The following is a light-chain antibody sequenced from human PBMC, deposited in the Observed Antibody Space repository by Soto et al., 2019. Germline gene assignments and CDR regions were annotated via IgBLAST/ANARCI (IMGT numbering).Light chain of an antibody. V-gene: IGLV2-14*01. J-gene: IGLJ2*01. CDR1: SSDVGGYNY. Sequence: QSALTQPASVSGSPGQSITISCTGTSSDVGGYNYVSWYQQHPGKAPKIMIYDVSNRPSGVSNRFSGSKSGNTASLSISGLQAEDEHDYYCSSYTSRSLVVFGGGTKVTVL. CDR2: DVS. CDR3: SSYTSRSLVV.